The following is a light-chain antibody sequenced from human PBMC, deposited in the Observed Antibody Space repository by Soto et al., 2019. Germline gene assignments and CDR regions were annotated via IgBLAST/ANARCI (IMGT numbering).Light chain of an antibody. J-gene: IGLJ1*01. CDR1: STDVGGYNY. CDR2: DVS. V-gene: IGLV2-11*01. CDR3: CSYAGRDTLYV. Sequence: QPALTQPAPVSGTPGQSVTISCTETSTDVGGYNYVSWYQQHPGKVPKLMLYDVSKRPSGVPDRFSGSKSGNTASLTISGLQAEDEADYYCCSYAGRDTLYVFGSGTKVTVL.